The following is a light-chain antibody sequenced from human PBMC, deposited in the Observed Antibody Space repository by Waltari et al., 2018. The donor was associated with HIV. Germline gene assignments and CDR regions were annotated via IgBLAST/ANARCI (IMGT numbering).Light chain of an antibody. V-gene: IGLV2-14*01. CDR2: EVS. CDR3: SSYTSSSTPRYV. CDR1: TSDDGGYTY. J-gene: IGLJ1*01. Sequence: QSALTQPASVYGSPGQSITISCTGTTSDDGGYTYVPCYQQHPGKAPKLMVYEVSNRPSGVSNRFSGSKSGNTASLTISGLQAEDVADYYCSSYTSSSTPRYVFGTGTKVTVL.